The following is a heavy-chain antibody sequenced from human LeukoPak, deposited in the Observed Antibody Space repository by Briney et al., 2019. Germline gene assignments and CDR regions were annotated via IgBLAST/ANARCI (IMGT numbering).Heavy chain of an antibody. D-gene: IGHD1-26*01. J-gene: IGHJ4*02. Sequence: GGSLRLSCAASGFSFSDYYMEWVRQAPGKGLEWVGRIRIKANSHTTEYAASVKGRFTISRDDSRNSLFLLMNSLKTEDTAVYYCTSTETIVGAMGNWGQGTLVTVSS. CDR3: TSTETIVGAMGN. CDR1: GFSFSDYY. CDR2: IRIKANSHTT. V-gene: IGHV3-72*01.